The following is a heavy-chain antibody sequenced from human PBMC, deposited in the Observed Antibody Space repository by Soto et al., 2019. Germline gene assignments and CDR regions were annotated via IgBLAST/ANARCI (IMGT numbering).Heavy chain of an antibody. CDR2: ISYDGSNK. CDR3: AKDRPHVYYSDSSGSFDY. J-gene: IGHJ4*02. Sequence: PVGSLRLSCAASGFTFSSYGMHWVRQAPGKGLEWVAVISYDGSNKYYADSVKGRFTISRDNSKNTLYLQMNSLRAEDTAVYYCAKDRPHVYYSDSSGSFDYWGQGTLVTVSS. CDR1: GFTFSSYG. D-gene: IGHD3-22*01. V-gene: IGHV3-30*18.